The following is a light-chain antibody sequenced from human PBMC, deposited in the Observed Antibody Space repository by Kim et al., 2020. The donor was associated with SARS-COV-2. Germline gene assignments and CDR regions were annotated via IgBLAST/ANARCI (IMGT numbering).Light chain of an antibody. Sequence: SASAGDRVTITGRASQSISNWLAWYQQKPGKAPKLLIYKASTLESGVPSRFSGSGSGTEFTLTISSLQPDDFATYYCQQYDSYSYTFGQGTKLEIK. V-gene: IGKV1-5*03. CDR2: KAS. J-gene: IGKJ2*01. CDR3: QQYDSYSYT. CDR1: QSISNW.